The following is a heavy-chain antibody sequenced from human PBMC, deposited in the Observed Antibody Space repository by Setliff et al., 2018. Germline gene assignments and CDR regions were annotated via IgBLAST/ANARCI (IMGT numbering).Heavy chain of an antibody. D-gene: IGHD6-13*01. J-gene: IGHJ5*02. CDR2: INPKSGVT. V-gene: IGHV1-2*02. Sequence: ASVKVSCKASGYSFSDFYIHWVRQVPGRGPELMGSINPKSGVTRDVQKFQGRVTITRDTSISTAYMELSSLRSDDTAVYYCARDGISWLNWLDPWGQGTPVTVSS. CDR3: ARDGISWLNWLDP. CDR1: GYSFSDFY.